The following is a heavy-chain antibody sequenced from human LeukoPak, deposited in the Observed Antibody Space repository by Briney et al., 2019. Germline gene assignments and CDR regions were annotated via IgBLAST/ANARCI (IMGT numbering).Heavy chain of an antibody. D-gene: IGHD6-19*01. CDR2: IYSGGST. J-gene: IGHJ4*02. CDR3: ARASSGWYFDY. Sequence: PGGSLRLSCAASGFTFSSYWMHWVRQAPGKGLEWVSVIYSGGSTYYAGSVKGRFTISRDNSKNTLYLQMNSLRAEDTAVYYCARASSGWYFDYWGQGTLVTVSS. CDR1: GFTFSSYW. V-gene: IGHV3-53*01.